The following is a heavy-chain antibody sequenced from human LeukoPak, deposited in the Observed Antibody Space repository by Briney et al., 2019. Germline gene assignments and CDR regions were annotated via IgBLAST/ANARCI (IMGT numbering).Heavy chain of an antibody. Sequence: PGGSLRLSCAASGLTVSSNYMTWVRQAPGKGLEWDSAMSGSGDHIYYADSVKGRFTISRDNSRDTLYLQMNRLRAEDTAIYYCAKVPGDHIGSGRSGYWGQGTLVTVSS. CDR3: AKVPGDHIGSGRSGY. J-gene: IGHJ4*02. CDR2: MSGSGDHI. V-gene: IGHV3-23*01. D-gene: IGHD3-10*01. CDR1: GLTVSSNY.